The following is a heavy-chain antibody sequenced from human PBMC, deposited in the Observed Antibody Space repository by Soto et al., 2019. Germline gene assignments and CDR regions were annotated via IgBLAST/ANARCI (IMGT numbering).Heavy chain of an antibody. CDR3: ARGVATIFGVVISELWFDP. CDR2: IYSGGST. J-gene: IGHJ5*02. Sequence: EVQLVESGGGLVQPGGSLRLSCAASGFTVSSNYMSWVRQAPGKGLEWVSGIYSGGSTYYADSVKGRFTISRDNSKNTLYLQMNSLRAEDTAVYYCARGVATIFGVVISELWFDPWGQGTLVTVSS. CDR1: GFTVSSNY. V-gene: IGHV3-66*01. D-gene: IGHD3-3*01.